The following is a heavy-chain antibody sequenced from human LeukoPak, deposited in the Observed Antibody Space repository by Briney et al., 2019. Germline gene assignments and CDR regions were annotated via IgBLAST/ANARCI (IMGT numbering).Heavy chain of an antibody. Sequence: GGSLRLSCAASGLTVSKNYMSWVRQAPGKGLEWVSSISSSSSYIYYADSVKGRFTISRDNAKNSLYLQMNSLRAEDTAVYYCARGKPGGAFDIWGQGTMVTVSS. D-gene: IGHD1-1*01. CDR2: ISSSSSYI. J-gene: IGHJ3*02. V-gene: IGHV3-21*01. CDR3: ARGKPGGAFDI. CDR1: GLTVSKNY.